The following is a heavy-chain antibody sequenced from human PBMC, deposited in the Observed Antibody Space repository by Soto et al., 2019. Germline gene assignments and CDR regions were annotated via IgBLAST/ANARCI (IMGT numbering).Heavy chain of an antibody. D-gene: IGHD2-21*02. J-gene: IGHJ6*02. Sequence: PGGSLRLSCAASGFTFSSYAMSWVRQAPGKGLEWVSAISGSGGSTYYADSVKGRFTISRDNSKNTLYLQMNSLRAEDTAVYYCAKDGVVPAISYYYYYGMDVWGQGTTVTVSS. CDR2: ISGSGGST. CDR3: AKDGVVPAISYYYYYGMDV. V-gene: IGHV3-23*01. CDR1: GFTFSSYA.